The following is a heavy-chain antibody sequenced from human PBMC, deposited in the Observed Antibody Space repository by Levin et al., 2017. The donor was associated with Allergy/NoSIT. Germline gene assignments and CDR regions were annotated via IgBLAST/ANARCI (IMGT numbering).Heavy chain of an antibody. CDR2: ISSSSSTI. CDR3: ARSYSSSYAYYMDV. Sequence: GESLKISCAASGFTFSSYSMNWVRQAPGKGLEWVSYISSSSSTIYYADSVKGRFTISRDNAKNSLYLQMNSLRDEDTAVYYCARSYSSSYAYYMDVWGKGTTVTVSS. J-gene: IGHJ6*03. CDR1: GFTFSSYS. D-gene: IGHD6-13*01. V-gene: IGHV3-48*02.